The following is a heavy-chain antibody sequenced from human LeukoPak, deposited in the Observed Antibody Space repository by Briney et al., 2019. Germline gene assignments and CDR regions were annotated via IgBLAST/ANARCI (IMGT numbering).Heavy chain of an antibody. V-gene: IGHV3-49*04. CDR2: IRSKAYGGTT. CDR1: GFTFGDYA. D-gene: IGHD5-12*01. J-gene: IGHJ6*02. Sequence: PGRSLRLSCTASGFTFGDYAMSWVRQAPGKGLEWVGFIRSKAYGGTTEYAASVKGRFTISRDDSKSIAYLQMNSLKTEDTAVYYCTRGPSVGTEYYYGMDVWGQGTTVTVSS. CDR3: TRGPSVGTEYYYGMDV.